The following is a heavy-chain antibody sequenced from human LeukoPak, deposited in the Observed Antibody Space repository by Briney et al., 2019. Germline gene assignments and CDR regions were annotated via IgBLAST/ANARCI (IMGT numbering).Heavy chain of an antibody. CDR3: ARDHSNWNYAPDF. V-gene: IGHV1-46*01. Sequence: ASVKVSCKASGYTFINNWMHWVRQAPGQGLEWIGLINPTGTGTLYAQKFQGRVTMTRDMSTSTDYMELSSLRSEDTAVYYCARDHSNWNYAPDFWGQGTLVIVSS. CDR2: INPTGTGT. J-gene: IGHJ4*02. D-gene: IGHD1-7*01. CDR1: GYTFINNW.